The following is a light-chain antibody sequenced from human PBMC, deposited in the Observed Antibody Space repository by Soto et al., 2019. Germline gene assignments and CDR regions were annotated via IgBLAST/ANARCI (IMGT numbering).Light chain of an antibody. CDR3: QQSYSTPLT. CDR2: AAS. V-gene: IGKV1-39*01. Sequence: DIPMTQSPSSLSASVGDRVTITCRASQSTSSYLNWYQQKPGKAPKLLIYAASSLQSGVPSRFSGSGSGTDFTLTISSLQPEDFATYYCQQSYSTPLTFGPGTKVDIK. J-gene: IGKJ3*01. CDR1: QSTSSY.